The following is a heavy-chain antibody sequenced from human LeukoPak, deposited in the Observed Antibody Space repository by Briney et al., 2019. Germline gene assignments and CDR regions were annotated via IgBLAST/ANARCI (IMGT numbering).Heavy chain of an antibody. CDR1: GGSISSSNW. Sequence: PSETLSLTCAVSGGSISSSNWWSWVRQPPGKGLEWIGEIYHSGSTNYNPSLKSRVTISVDKSKNQFSLKLSSVTAADTAVYYCARDPNCSSTSCYLVWGQGTLVTVSS. V-gene: IGHV4-4*02. J-gene: IGHJ4*02. CDR3: ARDPNCSSTSCYLV. D-gene: IGHD2-2*01. CDR2: IYHSGST.